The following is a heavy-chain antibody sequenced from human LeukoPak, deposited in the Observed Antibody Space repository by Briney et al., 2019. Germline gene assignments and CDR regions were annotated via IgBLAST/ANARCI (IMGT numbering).Heavy chain of an antibody. D-gene: IGHD5-18*01. CDR2: MNPNSGNT. J-gene: IGHJ6*03. CDR1: GYTFTSYD. V-gene: IGHV1-8*01. CDR3: ARDNGGTAMAYYYYYYMDV. Sequence: ASVKVSCKASGYTFTSYDINWVRQATGQGLEWMGWMNPNSGNTGYAQKFQGRVTMTRNTSISTAYMELSSLRSEDTTVYYCARDNGGTAMAYYYYYYMDVWGKGTTVTISS.